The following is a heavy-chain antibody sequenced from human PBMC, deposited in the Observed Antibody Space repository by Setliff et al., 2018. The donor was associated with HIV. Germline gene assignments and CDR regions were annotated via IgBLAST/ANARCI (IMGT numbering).Heavy chain of an antibody. J-gene: IGHJ4*02. CDR3: ASSPRYSSGWYDSYFDQ. CDR2: SIPMYGTS. CDR1: GGTFSSYA. V-gene: IGHV1-69*05. Sequence: ASVKVSCKASGGTFSSYAISWVRQAPGQGLEWMGGSIPMYGTSNYAQKFQGRVTITTDASTSTAYMELSRLRSDDTAVYYCASSPRYSSGWYDSYFDQWGKGTLVTVSA. D-gene: IGHD6-19*01.